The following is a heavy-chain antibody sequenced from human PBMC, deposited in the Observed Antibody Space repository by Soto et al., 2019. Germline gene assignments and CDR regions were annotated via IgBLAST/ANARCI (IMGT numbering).Heavy chain of an antibody. V-gene: IGHV1-3*01. CDR3: ARDLGGWTDY. CDR1: GCTFTSYA. J-gene: IGHJ4*02. Sequence: QVQLVQSGAEVKKHGASVKVSCKACGCTFTSYAMQWVRQAPGQRLEWMGWINAGNGNTKYSQKVQGRVTITSDTCANTDYMELSSLRSEDTAVYYCARDLGGWTDYWGQGTLVSVSS. CDR2: INAGNGNT. D-gene: IGHD6-19*01.